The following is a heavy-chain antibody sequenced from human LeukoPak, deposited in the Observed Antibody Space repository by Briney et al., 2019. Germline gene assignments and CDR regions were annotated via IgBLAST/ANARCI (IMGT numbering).Heavy chain of an antibody. J-gene: IGHJ6*02. D-gene: IGHD6-19*01. V-gene: IGHV1-69*04. CDR3: ARGFGGSSGSSDYYGMDV. Sequence: SVKVSCKASGATFNNYVITWVRQAPGQGLEWMAMIIPSLDIVNYAQTFQDRLTITADKSTSTAYMELRSLRSKDTAVYYCARGFGGSSGSSDYYGMDVWGQGTTVTVSS. CDR2: IIPSLDIV. CDR1: GATFNNYV.